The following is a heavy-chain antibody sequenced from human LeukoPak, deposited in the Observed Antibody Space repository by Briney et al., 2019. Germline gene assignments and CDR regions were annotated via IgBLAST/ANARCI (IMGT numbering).Heavy chain of an antibody. Sequence: SETLCLTCAVYGGTFRGYYWSWIRQPPGEGLGWSGEIYYTGATNYKPSLKTRVTISGDPSKNQVSLRVSSVTAADTAVYYCARGVLGPYYFDLWGRGTLVTVSS. CDR2: IYYTGAT. CDR3: ARGVLGPYYFDL. V-gene: IGHV4-34*01. CDR1: GGTFRGYY. D-gene: IGHD7-27*01. J-gene: IGHJ2*01.